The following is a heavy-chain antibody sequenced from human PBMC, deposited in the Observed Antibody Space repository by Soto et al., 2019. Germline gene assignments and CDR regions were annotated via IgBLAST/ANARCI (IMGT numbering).Heavy chain of an antibody. V-gene: IGHV3-23*01. D-gene: IGHD2-2*01. J-gene: IGHJ4*02. CDR3: AKDRSSTSCYAFYY. CDR1: GFTFRSYA. Sequence: GGSLRLSCAASGFTFRSYAMSWVRQAPGKGLEWVSAIGGSSGSTDYADSVKGRFTISRDNSKNTLFLQMNSLRAEDTAVYYCAKDRSSTSCYAFYYWGQGTLVTVSS. CDR2: IGGSSGST.